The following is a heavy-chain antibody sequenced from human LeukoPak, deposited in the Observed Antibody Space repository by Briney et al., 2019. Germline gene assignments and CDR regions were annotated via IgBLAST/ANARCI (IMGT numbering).Heavy chain of an antibody. CDR1: GYTFTSYG. CDR3: ARVGYSSGWGNYYYYYMDV. J-gene: IGHJ6*03. D-gene: IGHD6-19*01. Sequence: ASVKVSCKASGYTFTSYGISWVRQAPGQGLEWMGWISAYNGNTNYAQKLQGRVTMTTDTSTSTAYMELRSLRSDDTAVYYCARVGYSSGWGNYYYYYMDVWGKGTTVTVSS. CDR2: ISAYNGNT. V-gene: IGHV1-18*01.